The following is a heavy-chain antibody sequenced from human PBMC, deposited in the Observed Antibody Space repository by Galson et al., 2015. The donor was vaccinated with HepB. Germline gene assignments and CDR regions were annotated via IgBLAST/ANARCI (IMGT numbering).Heavy chain of an antibody. Sequence: SVKVSCKASGYTFTGYYMHWVRQAPGQGLEWMGWINPNSGGTNYAQKFQGRVTMTRDTSISTAYMELSRLRSDDTAVYHCSRGGTVVFADAFDIWGQGTMVTVSS. CDR3: SRGGTVVFADAFDI. CDR2: INPNSGGT. D-gene: IGHD3-3*02. V-gene: IGHV1-2*02. J-gene: IGHJ3*02. CDR1: GYTFTGYY.